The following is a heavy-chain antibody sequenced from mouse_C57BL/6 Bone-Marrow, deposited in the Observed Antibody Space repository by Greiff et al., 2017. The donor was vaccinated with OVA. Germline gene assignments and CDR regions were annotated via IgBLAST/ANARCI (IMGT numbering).Heavy chain of an antibody. D-gene: IGHD1-1*01. J-gene: IGHJ4*01. CDR1: GYTFTDYE. CDR3: TRQLRYYAMDY. Sequence: VQLQQSGAELVRPGASVTLSCKASGYTFTDYEMHWVKQTPVHGLEWIGAIDPETGGTAYNQKFKGKAILTAGKSSSTAYMELRSLTSEDSAVYYCTRQLRYYAMDYWGQGTSVTVSS. CDR2: IDPETGGT. V-gene: IGHV1-15*01.